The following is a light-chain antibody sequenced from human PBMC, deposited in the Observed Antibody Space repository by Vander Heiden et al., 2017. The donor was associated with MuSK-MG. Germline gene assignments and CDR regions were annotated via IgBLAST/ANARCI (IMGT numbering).Light chain of an antibody. CDR2: WAS. CDR3: QQDYSTPYT. J-gene: IGKJ2*01. CDR1: QSVLYSSNNKNY. Sequence: DILMPQSPDSLAASPAERATINCKSSQSVLYSSNNKNYLAWYQQKPGQPPKLLIYWASTRESGVPDRFSGSGSGTDFTLTISSLQAEDVAVYYCQQDYSTPYTFGQGTKLEIK. V-gene: IGKV4-1*01.